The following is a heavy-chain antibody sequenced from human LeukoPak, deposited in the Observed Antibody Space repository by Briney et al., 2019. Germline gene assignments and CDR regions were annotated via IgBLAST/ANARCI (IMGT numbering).Heavy chain of an antibody. CDR3: ARTPSDYYGSGSNRQVRLYFDY. J-gene: IGHJ4*02. CDR1: GGSISSYY. Sequence: SEALSLTCTVSGGSISSYYWGWIRQPPGKGLEWIGYIYYSGSTNYNPSLKSRVTLSIDTSKNQFSLKLSSVTAADTAVYYCARTPSDYYGSGSNRQVRLYFDYWGPGTLVTVSS. D-gene: IGHD3-10*01. V-gene: IGHV4-59*01. CDR2: IYYSGST.